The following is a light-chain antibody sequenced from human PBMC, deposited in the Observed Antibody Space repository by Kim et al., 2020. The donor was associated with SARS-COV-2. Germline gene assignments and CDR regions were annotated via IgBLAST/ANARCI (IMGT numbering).Light chain of an antibody. CDR3: QQYYSFPLT. CDR1: QGINTY. Sequence: ASTGDRVTITCRMSQGINTYVAWYQVKPGKAPKLLIYAASTLQTGVPSRFSGSGSGTDFALSISFLQSEDFATYFCQQYYSFPLTFGQGTKVDIK. CDR2: AAS. J-gene: IGKJ1*01. V-gene: IGKV1D-8*01.